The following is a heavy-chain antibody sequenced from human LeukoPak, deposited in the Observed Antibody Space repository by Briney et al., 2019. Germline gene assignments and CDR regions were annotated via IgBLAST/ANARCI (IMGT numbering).Heavy chain of an antibody. D-gene: IGHD6-13*01. CDR1: GASISSYY. V-gene: IGHV4-59*01. Sequence: PSETLSLTCTVSGASISSYYWSWIRQPPGKGLEWIEYIFYSGSTLYNPSLQSRVTISVDTSKNQFSLKLTSVTVADTAVYYCASGPYPAAGTDHQFDYWGQGTLVTVSS. J-gene: IGHJ4*02. CDR2: IFYSGST. CDR3: ASGPYPAAGTDHQFDY.